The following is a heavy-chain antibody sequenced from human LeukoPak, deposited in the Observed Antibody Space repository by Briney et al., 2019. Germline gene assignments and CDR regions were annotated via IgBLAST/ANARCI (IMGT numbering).Heavy chain of an antibody. CDR1: GFTFSSYT. CDR2: ISSRSNYI. J-gene: IGHJ3*02. D-gene: IGHD3-22*01. Sequence: GGSLRLSCAASGFTFSSYTMHWVRQAPGKGLEWVSSISSRSNYIYYADSVKGRFTISRDNAKNSLYLQMNSLRAEDTAVYYCARPPYYYESNEAFDIWGQGTMVTVSS. V-gene: IGHV3-21*01. CDR3: ARPPYYYESNEAFDI.